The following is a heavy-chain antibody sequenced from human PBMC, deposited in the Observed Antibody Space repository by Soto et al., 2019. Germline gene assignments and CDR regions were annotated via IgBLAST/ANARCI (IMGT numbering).Heavy chain of an antibody. J-gene: IGHJ4*01. CDR1: SYTSTTYG. Sequence: ASVKVSCKASSYTSTTYGISWVRQAPGQGLEWMGWIGVHSGNTNYAQKVQDRVTMTTDTSTNTAYMELRSLRSDDTAVYYCARWIRGNYYDSGRYRVQKYFDSWGQGTLGTVSS. V-gene: IGHV1-18*01. CDR3: ARWIRGNYYDSGRYRVQKYFDS. D-gene: IGHD3-10*01. CDR2: IGVHSGNT.